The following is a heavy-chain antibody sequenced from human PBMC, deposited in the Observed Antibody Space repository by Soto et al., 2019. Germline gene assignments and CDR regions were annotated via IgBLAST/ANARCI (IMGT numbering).Heavy chain of an antibody. D-gene: IGHD6-13*01. V-gene: IGHV4-34*01. CDR1: GGSFSDYS. CDR2: ISHSGGS. Sequence: SETLSLTCAVYGGSFSDYSWSWIRQPPGKGLAWIGEISHSGGSNYNPSLKSRVTISVDTSKNQFSLKLSSVTAADTAVYYCARGRKDYSSSWYVGWGQVTLVTVS. CDR3: ARGRKDYSSSWYVG. J-gene: IGHJ4*02.